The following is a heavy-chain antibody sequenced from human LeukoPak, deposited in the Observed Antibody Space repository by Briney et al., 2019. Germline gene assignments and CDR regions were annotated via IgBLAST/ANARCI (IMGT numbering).Heavy chain of an antibody. Sequence: GGSLRLSCAASGFTFSSYAMSRVRQAPGKGLEWVSAISGSGGSTYYADSVKGRFTISRDNSKNTLYLQMNSLRAEDTAVYYCAKDLHGDYAFDYWGQGTLVTVSS. J-gene: IGHJ4*02. CDR3: AKDLHGDYAFDY. CDR2: ISGSGGST. V-gene: IGHV3-23*01. CDR1: GFTFSSYA. D-gene: IGHD4-17*01.